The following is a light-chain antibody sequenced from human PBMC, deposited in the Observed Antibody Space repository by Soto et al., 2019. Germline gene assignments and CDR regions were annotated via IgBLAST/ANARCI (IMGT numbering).Light chain of an antibody. V-gene: IGLV1-40*01. J-gene: IGLJ1*01. CDR2: GNS. CDR1: SSNIGAGYN. CDR3: QSYDSSLSGFDV. Sequence: QSVLTQPPSVSGAPGQRVTISCTGSSSNIGAGYNVHWYQQLPGAAPKLLIYGNSNRPSGVPDRFSGSKSGTSASLAITGLQAADEADYYCQSYDSSLSGFDVFGTGTKLTVL.